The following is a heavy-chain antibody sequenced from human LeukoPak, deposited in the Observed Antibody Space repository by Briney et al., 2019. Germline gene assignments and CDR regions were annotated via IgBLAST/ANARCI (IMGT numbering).Heavy chain of an antibody. J-gene: IGHJ5*02. CDR2: MNPNSGNT. CDR3: AKAGIVATMNADWFDP. CDR1: GYTFTSYD. D-gene: IGHD5-12*01. Sequence: ASVKVSCKASGYTFTSYDINWVRQATGQGLEWMGWMNPNSGNTGYAQKFRGRVTMTRDTSISTAYMELSSLRSEDTAVYYCAKAGIVATMNADWFDPWGQGTLVTVSS. V-gene: IGHV1-8*01.